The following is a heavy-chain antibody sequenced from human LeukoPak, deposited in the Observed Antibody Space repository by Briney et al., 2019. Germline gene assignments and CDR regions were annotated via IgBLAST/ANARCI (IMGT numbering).Heavy chain of an antibody. D-gene: IGHD1-1*01. CDR3: ARDRAGTTGNWFDP. Sequence: GASVKVPCKASGYTFTSYGISWVRQAPGQGLEWMGWSTAYNGNTTYAQKLQGRVTMTTDTSTSTAYMELRSLRSDDTAVYYCARDRAGTTGNWFDPWGQGTLVTVSS. V-gene: IGHV1-18*04. J-gene: IGHJ5*02. CDR1: GYTFTSYG. CDR2: STAYNGNT.